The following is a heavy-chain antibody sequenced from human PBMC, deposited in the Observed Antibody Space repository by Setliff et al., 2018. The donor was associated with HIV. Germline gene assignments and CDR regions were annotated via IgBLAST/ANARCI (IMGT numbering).Heavy chain of an antibody. CDR1: GGSISSGDYY. CDR3: ECYNSDDGYFDN. J-gene: IGHJ4*02. Sequence: SETLSLTCTVSGGSISSGDYYWSWIRQPPGKGLEWIGNIYDSESTYYNPSLKSRVTISLDTSRNQFSLKLSSVTAADTAVYYCECYNSDDGYFDNWGQGALVTVSS. D-gene: IGHD2-8*01. CDR2: IYDSEST. V-gene: IGHV4-30-4*08.